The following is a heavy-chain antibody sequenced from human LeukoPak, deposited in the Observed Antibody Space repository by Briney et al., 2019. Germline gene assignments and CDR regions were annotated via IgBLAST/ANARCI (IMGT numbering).Heavy chain of an antibody. D-gene: IGHD6-13*01. Sequence: GESLQISCKGSGYSFTDYWIGWVRQMPGKGLEWMGIIYPGDSDTRYSPSFQGQVTISADKSISTAYLQWSSLKASDTARYYCARLSGYSNRGGSPQYDYWGQGTLVTDSP. CDR1: GYSFTDYW. CDR3: ARLSGYSNRGGSPQYDY. J-gene: IGHJ4*02. V-gene: IGHV5-51*01. CDR2: IYPGDSDT.